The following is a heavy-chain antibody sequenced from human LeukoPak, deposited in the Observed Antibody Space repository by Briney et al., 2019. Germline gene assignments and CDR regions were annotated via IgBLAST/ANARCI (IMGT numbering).Heavy chain of an antibody. D-gene: IGHD3-10*01. CDR1: GFTFSNYA. J-gene: IGHJ1*01. Sequence: GGSLRLSCVAPGFTFSNYAMSWVRQAPGKGLEWVSVISGSGDITYSADSVKGRFTISRDNSKNTLYYQLDSLTAEDTAVYYCAKDRASATYEYFQYWGQGTQVTVSS. CDR3: AKDRASATYEYFQY. V-gene: IGHV3-23*01. CDR2: ISGSGDIT.